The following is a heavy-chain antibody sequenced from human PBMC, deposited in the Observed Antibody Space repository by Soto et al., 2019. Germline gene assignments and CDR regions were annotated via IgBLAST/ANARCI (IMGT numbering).Heavy chain of an antibody. Sequence: SVKVYCKASGGTFSSYAISWVRQAPGQGLEWMGGIIPIFGTANYAQKFQGRVTITADESTSTAYMELSSLRSEDTAVYYCARDIITVTTPPYYYYGMDVWGQGTTVTVSS. J-gene: IGHJ6*02. CDR1: GGTFSSYA. V-gene: IGHV1-69*13. CDR3: ARDIITVTTPPYYYYGMDV. D-gene: IGHD4-17*01. CDR2: IIPIFGTA.